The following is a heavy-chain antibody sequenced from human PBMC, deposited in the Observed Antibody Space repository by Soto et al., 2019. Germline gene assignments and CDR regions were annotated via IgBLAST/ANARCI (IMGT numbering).Heavy chain of an antibody. Sequence: EVQLVESGGGFVQPGGSLRLSCAASGFTFSSYWMHWVRQAPGKGLVCVSRINSGGSSTTYADSVKGRFTISRDNAKNTLYLQMNSLRDEDTAVYYCARGYSVNWLDPWGQGTLVTVSS. J-gene: IGHJ5*02. CDR3: ARGYSVNWLDP. V-gene: IGHV3-74*01. D-gene: IGHD2-15*01. CDR1: GFTFSSYW. CDR2: INSGGSST.